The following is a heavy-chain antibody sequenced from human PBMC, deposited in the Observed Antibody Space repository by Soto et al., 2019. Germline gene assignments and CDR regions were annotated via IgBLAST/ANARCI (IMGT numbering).Heavy chain of an antibody. Sequence: EVQLLESGGGLVQPGGSLRLSCAASGYTFSSYAMSWVRQAPGKGLEWVSTISGRVGSTYYAYYADSLKGRFTISRDKSKNTLYLQMNSLRAEDTALYYCAKSLQSYVWGSSHFHPFDYWGQGTLVTVSS. CDR3: AKSLQSYVWGSSHFHPFDY. V-gene: IGHV3-23*01. CDR1: GYTFSSYA. J-gene: IGHJ4*02. D-gene: IGHD3-16*01. CDR2: ISGRVGSTYYA.